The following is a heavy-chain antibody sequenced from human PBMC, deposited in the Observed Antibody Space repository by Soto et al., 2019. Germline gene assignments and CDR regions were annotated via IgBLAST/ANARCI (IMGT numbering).Heavy chain of an antibody. J-gene: IGHJ4*02. CDR3: ITDPVHMPRGVIMYQSDH. CDR2: IKSKSYDGAT. V-gene: IGHV3-15*01. Sequence: EVQLVESGGGLVKPGGCLRLSCAASGFTFTNAWMSWVRQAPGKGLEWVGRIKSKSYDGATDYAAPVKGRFTISRDDASNTVFLQMNSLKTEDTAVYYCITDPVHMPRGVIMYQSDHWGQGTLVTVSS. D-gene: IGHD3-10*01. CDR1: GFTFTNAW.